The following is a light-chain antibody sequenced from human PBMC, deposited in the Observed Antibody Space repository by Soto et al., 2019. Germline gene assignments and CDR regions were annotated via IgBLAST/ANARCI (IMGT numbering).Light chain of an antibody. J-gene: IGKJ1*01. CDR1: QSISSW. Sequence: DIQMTQSPSTLSASVGDRVTITCRASQSISSWLAWYQQKPGKAPKLLIYDASSLENGVPSRFRGSGSGKEFTLAICSLQPDDFATYYCQQYNSYSLWTFGQGTKVEIK. CDR2: DAS. V-gene: IGKV1-5*01. CDR3: QQYNSYSLWT.